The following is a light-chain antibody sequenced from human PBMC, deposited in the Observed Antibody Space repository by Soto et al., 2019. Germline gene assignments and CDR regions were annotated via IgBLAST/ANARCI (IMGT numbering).Light chain of an antibody. V-gene: IGKV4-1*01. J-gene: IGKJ2*01. CDR3: QQYYDTPYT. CDR2: WAS. Sequence: EIVLTQSPGTLSLSPGERATLSCRASQSVRSSYLAWYQQKPGQPPKLLIYWASTRESGVPDRFSGSGSGTDFTLTISSLQAEDVAVYYCQQYYDTPYTFGQGTRLEI. CDR1: QSVRSSY.